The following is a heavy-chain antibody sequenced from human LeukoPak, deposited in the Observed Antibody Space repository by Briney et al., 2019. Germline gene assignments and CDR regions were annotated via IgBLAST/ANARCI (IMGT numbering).Heavy chain of an antibody. V-gene: IGHV3-48*04. D-gene: IGHD6-6*01. CDR1: GFTFSSYS. CDR2: ISSSSSTI. J-gene: IGHJ4*02. CDR3: ARVKGIAARGAPDY. Sequence: GGSLRLSCAASGFTFSSYSMNWVRQAPGKGLEWVSYISSSSSTIYYADSVKGRFTISRDNAKNSLYLQMNSLRAEDTAVYYCARVKGIAARGAPDYWGQGTLVTVSS.